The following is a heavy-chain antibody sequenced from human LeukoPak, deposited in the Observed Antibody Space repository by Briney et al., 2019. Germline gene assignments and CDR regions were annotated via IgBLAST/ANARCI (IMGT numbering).Heavy chain of an antibody. Sequence: SVTLSLTFSVSGGSISSYYWSWIRQPPGKGLEWIGYIYYSGSTNYNPSLKSRVTIPVDTSKNQFSLKLSSVTAADTAVYYCARPDTTMEDAFDIWGHGTMVTVSS. V-gene: IGHV4-59*01. CDR3: ARPDTTMEDAFDI. J-gene: IGHJ3*02. D-gene: IGHD5-18*01. CDR2: IYYSGST. CDR1: GGSISSYY.